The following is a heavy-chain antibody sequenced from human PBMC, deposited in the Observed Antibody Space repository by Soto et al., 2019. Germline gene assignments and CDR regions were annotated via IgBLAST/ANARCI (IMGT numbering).Heavy chain of an antibody. CDR1: GGSISSYY. J-gene: IGHJ2*01. CDR3: ANFNWCIDL. CDR2: IYYTGSP. V-gene: IGHV4-59*01. Sequence: QVQLQESGPGLVKPSETLSLICTVSGGSISSYYWSWTWQPPGQGLEWIGYIYYTGSPNYNPSLTRRATMSVDTSTMQFSLLLTSVTAADTSAYYCANFNWCIDLWGRGTLVTVSS.